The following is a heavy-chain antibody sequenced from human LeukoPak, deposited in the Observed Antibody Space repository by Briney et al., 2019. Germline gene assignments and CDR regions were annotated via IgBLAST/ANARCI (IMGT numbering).Heavy chain of an antibody. CDR3: ARGCSSTTCHLLDY. Sequence: GASVKVSCKTSGYTFTNYGIGWVRQAPGQGLEWMGWISGYNGNTNYAQKLQGRVTMTTDTSTRTAYMELRSLRSDDTAVYYCARGCSSTTCHLLDYWGQGSLVTVSS. CDR2: ISGYNGNT. J-gene: IGHJ4*02. D-gene: IGHD2-2*01. V-gene: IGHV1-18*01. CDR1: GYTFTNYG.